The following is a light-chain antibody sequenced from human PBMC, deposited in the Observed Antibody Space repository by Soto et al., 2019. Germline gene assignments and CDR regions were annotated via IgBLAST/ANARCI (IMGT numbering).Light chain of an antibody. CDR2: GAS. Sequence: EIVLMSFVGALSLSKGERATLSCRASQSVSSSYLAWYQQKPGQAPRLLIYGASSRATGIPDRFSGSGSGTDFTLTISRLEPEDFAVYYCQQYGSPFGGGSKVDIK. CDR1: QSVSSSY. CDR3: QQYGSP. V-gene: IGKV3-20*01. J-gene: IGKJ4*01.